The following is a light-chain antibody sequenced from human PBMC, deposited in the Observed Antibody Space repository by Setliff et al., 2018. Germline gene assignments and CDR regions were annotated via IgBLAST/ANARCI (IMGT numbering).Light chain of an antibody. CDR1: SNDIGYYNF. J-gene: IGLJ1*01. V-gene: IGLV2-14*03. CDR2: EVT. CDR3: NSYTGTTTPKV. Sequence: QSALTQPASVSGSPGQSITISCTGTSNDIGYYNFVSWYQQYPGKHPKLLIYEVTNRPSGVSNRFSGSKSGNTASLTISGLQAEDEADYYCNSYTGTTTPKVFGTGTKVTVL.